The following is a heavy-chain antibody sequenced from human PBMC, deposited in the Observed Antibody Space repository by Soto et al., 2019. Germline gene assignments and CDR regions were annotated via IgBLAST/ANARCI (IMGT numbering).Heavy chain of an antibody. D-gene: IGHD3-10*01. CDR3: AKARSLYGSGSEPFDY. CDR1: GFTFSSYG. J-gene: IGHJ4*02. V-gene: IGHV3-30*18. CDR2: ISSDGSNK. Sequence: QVQLVESGGGVVQPGRSLRLSCAASGFTFSSYGMHWVRQAPGKGLEWVAVISSDGSNKYYADSVKGRFTISRDNSKNTLYLQMNSLRAEDTAVYYCAKARSLYGSGSEPFDYWGQGTLVTVSS.